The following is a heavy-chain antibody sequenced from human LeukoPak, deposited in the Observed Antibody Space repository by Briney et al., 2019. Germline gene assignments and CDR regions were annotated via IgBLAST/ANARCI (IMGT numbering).Heavy chain of an antibody. CDR2: INHSGST. CDR3: ARGTGPAGGREGHFGY. Sequence: SETLSLTCTVYGGSFSGYYWNWIRQPPGKGLEWIGEINHSGSTNYNPSLKSRVSISLDTSKRQFSLKLTSVTAADTAVYYCARGTGPAGGREGHFGYWGQGTLVTVSS. J-gene: IGHJ4*02. D-gene: IGHD6-13*01. CDR1: GGSFSGYY. V-gene: IGHV4-34*01.